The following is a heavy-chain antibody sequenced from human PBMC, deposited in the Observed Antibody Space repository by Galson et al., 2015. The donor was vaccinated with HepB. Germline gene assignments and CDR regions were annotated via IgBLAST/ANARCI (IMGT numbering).Heavy chain of an antibody. CDR2: ISWNSGGV. CDR3: ARDIGPLTMTRGSVAR. V-gene: IGHV3-9*01. Sequence: SLRLSCAGSGFNFGDHAMHWVRQVPGKGLEWVSAISWNSGGVGYADSVRGRFTISRDNARNSVALQMNSLRVEDTALYYCARDIGPLTMTRGSVARWGQGTLVTITS. D-gene: IGHD3-10*01. CDR1: GFNFGDHA. J-gene: IGHJ1*01.